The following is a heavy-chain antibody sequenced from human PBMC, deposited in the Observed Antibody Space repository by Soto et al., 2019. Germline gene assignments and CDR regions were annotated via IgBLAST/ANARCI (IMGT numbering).Heavy chain of an antibody. CDR2: IGAYDGDT. CDR1: GYTVANFG. V-gene: IGHV1-18*01. CDR3: ARDYYYDSSGYYEAYFDN. D-gene: IGHD3-22*01. J-gene: IGHJ4*02. Sequence: QVQLVQSGTEVKKPGASVKVSCKASGYTVANFGVSWVRQAPGQGLEWMGWIGAYDGDTNYAQKFRGRVTVTTDTSTSTAYMELRSLRSDDTAVYYCARDYYYDSSGYYEAYFDNWGQGTLVAVSS.